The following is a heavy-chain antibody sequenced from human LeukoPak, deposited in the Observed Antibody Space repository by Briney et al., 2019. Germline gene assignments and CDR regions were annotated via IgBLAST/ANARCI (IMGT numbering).Heavy chain of an antibody. D-gene: IGHD3-22*01. Sequence: GGSLRLSCAASRFTFSSYSMKWVRQAPGKGLEWVSSISSSSNYIYYADSVKGRFTISRGNAKNSLYLQMHSLRAEDTSVYYCARAGVNYDSSGYFPDDDFDIWGQGTMVTVSS. CDR2: ISSSSNYI. J-gene: IGHJ3*02. CDR1: RFTFSSYS. CDR3: ARAGVNYDSSGYFPDDDFDI. V-gene: IGHV3-21*01.